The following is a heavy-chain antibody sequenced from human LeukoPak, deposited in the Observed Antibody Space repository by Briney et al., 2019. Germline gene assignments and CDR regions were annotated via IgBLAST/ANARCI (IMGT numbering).Heavy chain of an antibody. CDR3: ARTPHRMYGVYASYSYMDV. J-gene: IGHJ6*03. Sequence: GGSLRLSCAASGFTFSDYYMSWIRQAPGKGLEWLSSLSSSGTTIDYADSVKGRFTISRDNAKNALYPQMNSLRAEDTAVYYCARTPHRMYGVYASYSYMDVWGKGTTVTVSS. CDR2: LSSSGTTI. CDR1: GFTFSDYY. V-gene: IGHV3-11*01. D-gene: IGHD6-6*01.